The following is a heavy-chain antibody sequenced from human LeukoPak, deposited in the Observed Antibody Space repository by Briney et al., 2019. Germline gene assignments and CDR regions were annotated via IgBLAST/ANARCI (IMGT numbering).Heavy chain of an antibody. Sequence: KTSETLSLTCTVSAYSISSAYYWGWIRQPPGKGLEWIGSFYHTGNTYYNPSLKSRVTISIDTSNNQFSLKLGSVAATDTAVYYCARMLGYCSGGTCYDGFDIWGQGTMVTVSS. CDR1: AYSISSAYY. D-gene: IGHD2-15*01. J-gene: IGHJ3*02. CDR2: FYHTGNT. V-gene: IGHV4-38-2*02. CDR3: ARMLGYCSGGTCYDGFDI.